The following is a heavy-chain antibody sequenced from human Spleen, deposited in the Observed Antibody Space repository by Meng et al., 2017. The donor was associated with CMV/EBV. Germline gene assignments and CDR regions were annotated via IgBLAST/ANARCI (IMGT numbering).Heavy chain of an antibody. CDR3: ARAPARSLSITIFGVITGDNWFDP. V-gene: IGHV3-30*04. Sequence: LHWVRQGPGKVLAWVAVISYDGSDKYYADSVKGRFTISRDNSKNTLYLQMNSLRAEDTAVYYCARAPARSLSITIFGVITGDNWFDPWGQGVLVTVSS. CDR2: ISYDGSDK. D-gene: IGHD3-3*01. J-gene: IGHJ5*02.